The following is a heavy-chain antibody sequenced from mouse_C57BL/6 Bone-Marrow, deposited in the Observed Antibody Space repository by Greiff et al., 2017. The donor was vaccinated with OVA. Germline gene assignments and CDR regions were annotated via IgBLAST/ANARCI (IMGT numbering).Heavy chain of an antibody. J-gene: IGHJ3*01. CDR2: ISSGGSYT. Sequence: EVKLMESGGDLVKPGGSLKLSCAASGFTFSSYGMSWVRQTPDKRLEWVATISSGGSYTYYPDSVMGRFTISRDNAKNTLYLHMSSLKSEDTAMYYCASPYYSNYWFAYWGQGTLVTVSA. D-gene: IGHD2-5*01. CDR3: ASPYYSNYWFAY. CDR1: GFTFSSYG. V-gene: IGHV5-6*01.